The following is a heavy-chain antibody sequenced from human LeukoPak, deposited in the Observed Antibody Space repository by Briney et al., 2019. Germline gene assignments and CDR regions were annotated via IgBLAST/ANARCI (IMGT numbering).Heavy chain of an antibody. D-gene: IGHD5/OR15-5a*01. CDR1: GFSLGTSGMC. CDR2: IDWDDDK. V-gene: IGHV2-70*11. CDR3: ARIRLAPAEYFQH. J-gene: IGHJ1*01. Sequence: SGPTLVNPTQTLTLTCTFSGFSLGTSGMCVSWIRQPPGKALEWLARIDWDDDKYYSTSLKTRLTISKDTSKDQVVLTMTNMDPVDTATYYCARIRLAPAEYFQHWGQGTLVTVSS.